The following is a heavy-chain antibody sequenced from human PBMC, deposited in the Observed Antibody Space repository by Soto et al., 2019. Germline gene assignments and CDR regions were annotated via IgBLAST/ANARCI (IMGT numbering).Heavy chain of an antibody. CDR1: GGSISSYY. J-gene: IGHJ6*02. V-gene: IGHV4-59*01. Sequence: SLTCTVSGGSISSYYWSWIRQPPGKGLEWIGYIYYSGSTNYNPSLKSRVTISADTSKNQFSLKLSSVTAADTAVYYCAAALGARSYYYYGMDVWGQGTTVTVSS. CDR3: AAALGARSYYYYGMDV. D-gene: IGHD1-26*01. CDR2: IYYSGST.